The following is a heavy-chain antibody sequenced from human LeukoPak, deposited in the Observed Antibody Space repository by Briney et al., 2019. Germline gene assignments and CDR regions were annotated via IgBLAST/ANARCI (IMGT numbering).Heavy chain of an antibody. J-gene: IGHJ4*02. CDR3: ARETVAGTFDY. D-gene: IGHD6-19*01. CDR1: GASISSNNW. Sequence: PSETLSLTCAVSGASISSNNWWSWVRQPPGKGLEWIGEIYHSGSTNYNPSLKSRVTISVDTSKNQFSLKLSSVTAADTAVYYCARETVAGTFDYWGQGTLVTVSS. V-gene: IGHV4-4*02. CDR2: IYHSGST.